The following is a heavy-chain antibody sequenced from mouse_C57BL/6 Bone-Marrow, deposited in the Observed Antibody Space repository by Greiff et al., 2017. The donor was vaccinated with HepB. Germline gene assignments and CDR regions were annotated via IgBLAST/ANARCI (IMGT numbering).Heavy chain of an antibody. V-gene: IGHV1-19*01. CDR3: ARGNYDYDRAWFAY. Sequence: VQLQQSGPVLVKPGASVKMSCKASGYTFTDYYMNWVKQSHGKSLEWIGVINPYNGGTSYNQKFKGKATLTVDKSSSTAYMELNSLTSEDSAVYYCARGNYDYDRAWFAYWGQGTLVTVSA. D-gene: IGHD2-4*01. CDR2: INPYNGGT. J-gene: IGHJ3*01. CDR1: GYTFTDYY.